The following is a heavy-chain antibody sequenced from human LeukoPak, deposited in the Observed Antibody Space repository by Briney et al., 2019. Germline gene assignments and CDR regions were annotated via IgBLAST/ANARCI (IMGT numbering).Heavy chain of an antibody. D-gene: IGHD3-10*01. Sequence: GSLSLSCAASGFTFSSYRMNWVRQAPGKGLEWVSSISSSSSYIYYADSVKGRFTISRDNAKNSLYLQMNSLRAEDTAVYYCARSSYGSGRRGAFDIWGQGTMVTVSS. CDR3: ARSSYGSGRRGAFDI. V-gene: IGHV3-21*01. CDR2: ISSSSSYI. J-gene: IGHJ3*02. CDR1: GFTFSSYR.